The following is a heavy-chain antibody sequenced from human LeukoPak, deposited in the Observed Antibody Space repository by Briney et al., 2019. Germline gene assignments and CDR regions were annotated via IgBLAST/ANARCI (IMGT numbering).Heavy chain of an antibody. CDR1: GFTFSSYW. CDR3: ARGRPHGNDY. J-gene: IGHJ4*02. V-gene: IGHV3-74*01. Sequence: GGSLRLSCAASGFTFSSYWMNWVRQAPGKGLVWVSRIASDGSSTTYADSVKGRFSISRDNAKNMLYLQMNSLRVEDTAVYYCARGRPHGNDYWGQGTLVTVSS. CDR2: IASDGSST. D-gene: IGHD4-23*01.